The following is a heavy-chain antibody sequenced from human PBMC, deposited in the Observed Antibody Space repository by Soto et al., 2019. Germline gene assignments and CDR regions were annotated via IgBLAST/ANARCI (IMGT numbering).Heavy chain of an antibody. Sequence: PGGSLRLSCAAYGFTSSSYVMSWVRQAPGKGLEWVSAISGSGGNTYYADSVKGRFTISRDNSKNTLFLQMNSLRAEDTALYFCAKEMGDYYDSSGSWFDPWGQGTLVTVSS. J-gene: IGHJ5*02. V-gene: IGHV3-23*01. D-gene: IGHD3-22*01. CDR2: ISGSGGNT. CDR1: GFTSSSYV. CDR3: AKEMGDYYDSSGSWFDP.